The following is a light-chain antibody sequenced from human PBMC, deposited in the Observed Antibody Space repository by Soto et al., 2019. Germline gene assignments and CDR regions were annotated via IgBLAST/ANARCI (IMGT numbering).Light chain of an antibody. CDR1: SSAVGDYNY. V-gene: IGLV2-14*03. Sequence: QSALTQPASVSGSPGQSITISCTGTSSAVGDYNYVSWYQQHPGKAPKLLIYGVSNRPSGISNRFSGSKSGNTASLTISGLQAEEEAEYYCSSYTSTNTLVFGGGTKLTVL. J-gene: IGLJ2*01. CDR2: GVS. CDR3: SSYTSTNTLV.